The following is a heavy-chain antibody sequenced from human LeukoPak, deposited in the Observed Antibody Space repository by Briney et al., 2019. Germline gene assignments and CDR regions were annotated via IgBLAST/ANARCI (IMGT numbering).Heavy chain of an antibody. V-gene: IGHV3-7*01. CDR2: INQDGSKE. D-gene: IGHD5-12*01. J-gene: IGHJ4*02. Sequence: GGTLRLSCAASGFTFSNYWMTWVRQAPGKGLEWVAHINQDGSKEYYMDSVKARFTISRDNAKNSLSLQMNSLRAEDTAVYYCVRDGGVSGYDLLDYWGQGTLVTVSS. CDR1: GFTFSNYW. CDR3: VRDGGVSGYDLLDY.